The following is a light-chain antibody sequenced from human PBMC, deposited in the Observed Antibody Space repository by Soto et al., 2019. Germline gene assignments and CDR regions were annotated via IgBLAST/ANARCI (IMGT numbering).Light chain of an antibody. V-gene: IGKV1-12*01. CDR2: AAS. J-gene: IGKJ2*01. CDR3: LQSDSFPHT. CDR1: QGISSW. Sequence: DIQMTQSPSSVSASVGDRVTLTCRASQGISSWLAWYQQKPGKAPKLLIYAASSLQSGVPSRFSGSGSGTHFTLTISSPQPEDSATYYCLQSDSFPHTFGQGTKLEIK.